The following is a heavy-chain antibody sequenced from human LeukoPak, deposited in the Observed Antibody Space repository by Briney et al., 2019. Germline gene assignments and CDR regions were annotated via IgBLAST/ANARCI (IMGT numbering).Heavy chain of an antibody. CDR1: GYTFTSYD. Sequence: ASVKVSCKASGYTFTSYDINWVRQATGQGLEWMGWMNPNSGNTGYAQKFQGRVTMTRNTSISTAYMELSSLRSEDTAVYYCARVSHSCSTSCYGQNWFDPWGQGTLLTVSS. J-gene: IGHJ5*02. CDR2: MNPNSGNT. D-gene: IGHD2-2*01. V-gene: IGHV1-8*01. CDR3: ARVSHSCSTSCYGQNWFDP.